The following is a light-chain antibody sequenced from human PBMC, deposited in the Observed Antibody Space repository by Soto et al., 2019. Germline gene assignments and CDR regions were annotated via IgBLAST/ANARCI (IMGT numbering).Light chain of an antibody. CDR3: SSYSSSSTLVV. CDR1: INDVGGYNY. Sequence: QSALTQPASVSGSPGQSITISCTGTINDVGGYNYVSWYQQHPGKAPKLMIYDVNNRPSGVSDRFSGSKSGNAASLTISGLQAEDEADYYCSSYSSSSTLVVFGGGT. V-gene: IGLV2-14*01. CDR2: DVN. J-gene: IGLJ2*01.